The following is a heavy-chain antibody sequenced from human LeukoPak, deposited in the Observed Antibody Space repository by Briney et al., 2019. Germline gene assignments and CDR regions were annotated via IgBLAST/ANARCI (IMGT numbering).Heavy chain of an antibody. CDR3: ARHHPYSSGWNDAFDI. CDR2: IYYSGST. D-gene: IGHD6-19*01. Sequence: SETLSLTCTVSGGSISSSSYYWGWLRQPPGKGLEWIGSIYYSGSTYYNPSLKSRVTISVDTSKNQFSLKLSSVTAADTAVYYCARHHPYSSGWNDAFDIWGQGTMVTVSS. CDR1: GGSISSSSYY. J-gene: IGHJ3*02. V-gene: IGHV4-39*01.